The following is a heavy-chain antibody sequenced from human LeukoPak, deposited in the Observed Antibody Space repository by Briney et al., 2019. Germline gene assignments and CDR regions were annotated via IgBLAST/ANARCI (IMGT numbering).Heavy chain of an antibody. D-gene: IGHD3-10*01. CDR1: GGTFSSYA. Sequence: EASVKVSCKASGGTFSSYAIRRVRQAPGQGLEWMGRIIPIFGTANYAQKFQGTVTITTDESTSTAYMELRSLRSEDTAVYYCARDRVLLGYYWGQGTLVTVSS. CDR2: IIPIFGTA. V-gene: IGHV1-69*05. J-gene: IGHJ4*02. CDR3: ARDRVLLGYY.